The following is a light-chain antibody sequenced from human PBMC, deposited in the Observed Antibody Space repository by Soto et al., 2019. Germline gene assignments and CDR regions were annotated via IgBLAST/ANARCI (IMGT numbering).Light chain of an antibody. Sequence: QSVLTQPASVSGAPGQSITISCIGTNSDVGRFNYVSWYQQHPGKAPKLLIYDVRNRPSGVSYRFSGSKSGNTASLAISGLQAEDEADYYCSSYTSANTVMFGGGTKLTVL. CDR3: SSYTSANTVM. J-gene: IGLJ3*02. CDR1: NSDVGRFNY. V-gene: IGLV2-14*01. CDR2: DVR.